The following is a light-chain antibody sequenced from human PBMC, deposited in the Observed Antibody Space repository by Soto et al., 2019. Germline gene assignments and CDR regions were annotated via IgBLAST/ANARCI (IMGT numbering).Light chain of an antibody. Sequence: QSVLTQPPSASGTPGQRVTIACSGSSSNIGSTTVKWYQQLPGTAPKLLIYNNTQRPSGVPDRFSGSKSGPSASLASSGLQSEDEADYYCAAWDDSLNGVVFGGGTKVTVL. CDR1: SSNIGSTT. CDR2: NNT. J-gene: IGLJ3*02. CDR3: AAWDDSLNGVV. V-gene: IGLV1-44*01.